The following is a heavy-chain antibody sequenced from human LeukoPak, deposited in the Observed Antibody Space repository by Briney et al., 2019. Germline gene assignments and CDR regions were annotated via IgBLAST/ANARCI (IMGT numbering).Heavy chain of an antibody. J-gene: IGHJ4*02. Sequence: PGGSLRLSCAASGFTFSSYSMNWVRQAPGKGLEWVSSISSSSSYIYYADSVKGRFTISRDNAKNSLYLQMNSLRAEDTAVYYCVKDSGTNYDSRGFLPHFDYWGQGTLVTVSS. CDR3: VKDSGTNYDSRGFLPHFDY. CDR1: GFTFSSYS. D-gene: IGHD3-22*01. CDR2: ISSSSSYI. V-gene: IGHV3-21*01.